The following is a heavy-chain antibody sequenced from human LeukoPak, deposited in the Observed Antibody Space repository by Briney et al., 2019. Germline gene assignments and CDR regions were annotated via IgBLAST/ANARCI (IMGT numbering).Heavy chain of an antibody. CDR2: IHPNSGGT. CDR3: ARDRAVTGGEELDY. J-gene: IGHJ4*02. V-gene: IGHV1-2*06. Sequence: ASVKVSFKASGYTFTGYYMHWVRQAPGQGLEWMGRIHPNSGGTNYAQKFQGRVTMTRDTSISTAYMELNRLRSDDTAVYYCARDRAVTGGEELDYWGQGALVTVSS. CDR1: GYTFTGYY. D-gene: IGHD6-19*01.